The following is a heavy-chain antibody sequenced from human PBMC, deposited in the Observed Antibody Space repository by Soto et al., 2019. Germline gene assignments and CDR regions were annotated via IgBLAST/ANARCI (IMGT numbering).Heavy chain of an antibody. D-gene: IGHD1-7*01. CDR1: GYTFSMHA. CDR3: ARDEGGWNSIEGGFVKFILDY. Sequence: ASVKVSCKTSGYTFSMHAIHWVRQAPGQGLEWMGWINAGNGDTKYSENFQDRVAITRDAYASAAYMEVRSLRPEDTAIYYCARDEGGWNSIEGGFVKFILDYWGQRSVVTVSS. J-gene: IGHJ4*02. V-gene: IGHV1-3*01. CDR2: INAGNGDT.